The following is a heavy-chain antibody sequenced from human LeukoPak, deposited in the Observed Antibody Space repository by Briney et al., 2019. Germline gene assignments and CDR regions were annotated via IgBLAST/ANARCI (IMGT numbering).Heavy chain of an antibody. CDR1: GFTFSAYS. D-gene: IGHD4-17*01. CDR2: ISSNSNYI. V-gene: IGHV3-21*01. CDR3: ARDPTVTTSFFDY. Sequence: PGGSLRLSCAASGFTFSAYSMNWVRQAPGKGLEWVSSISSNSNYIYYADSVKGRFTISRDNAKNSLYLQMNSLRAEDTAMYYCARDPTVTTSFFDYWGQGTLVTVSS. J-gene: IGHJ4*02.